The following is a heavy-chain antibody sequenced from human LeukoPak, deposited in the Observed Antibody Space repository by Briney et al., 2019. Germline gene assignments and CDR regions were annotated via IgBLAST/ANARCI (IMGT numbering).Heavy chain of an antibody. V-gene: IGHV1-8*01. Sequence: ASVKVSCKASGYTFTSYDINWVRQATGQGLEWMGWMNPNSGNTGYAQKFQGRVTMTRNTSISTAYMEPSSLRSEDTAVYYCARGSYYDSSGYYFDWGQGTLATVSS. CDR1: GYTFTSYD. J-gene: IGHJ4*02. CDR3: ARGSYYDSSGYYFD. D-gene: IGHD3-22*01. CDR2: MNPNSGNT.